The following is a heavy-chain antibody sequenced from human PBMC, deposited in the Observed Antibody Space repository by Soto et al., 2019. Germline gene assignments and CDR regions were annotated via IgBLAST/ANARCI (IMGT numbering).Heavy chain of an antibody. CDR2: ISAYNGNT. CDR1: GYTFTSYG. J-gene: IGHJ4*02. D-gene: IGHD2-21*02. Sequence: ASVKVSCKASGYTFTSYGISWGRQAPGQGLEWMGWISAYNGNTNYAQKLQGRVTMTTDTSTSTAYMELRSLRSDDTAVYYCARGRVVVTAIRFDYFDYWGQGTLVTVSS. V-gene: IGHV1-18*04. CDR3: ARGRVVVTAIRFDYFDY.